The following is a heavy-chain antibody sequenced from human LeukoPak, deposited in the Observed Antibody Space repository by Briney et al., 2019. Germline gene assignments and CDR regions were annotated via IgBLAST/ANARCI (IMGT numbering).Heavy chain of an antibody. D-gene: IGHD6-19*01. V-gene: IGHV4-59*02. Sequence: PSETLSLTCTVSGGSVSDYYWSWIRQSPGKGLEWIGYIYYTGSSSYNPSLRSRVTISADTSKNQFSLKLSSVTAADTAVYYCAGGPAGWVAVAGTIGSFDYWGQGTLVTVSS. CDR1: GGSVSDYY. CDR3: AGGPAGWVAVAGTIGSFDY. J-gene: IGHJ4*02. CDR2: IYYTGSS.